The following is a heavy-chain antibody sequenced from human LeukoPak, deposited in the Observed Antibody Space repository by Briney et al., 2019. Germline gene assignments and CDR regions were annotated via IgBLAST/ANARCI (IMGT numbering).Heavy chain of an antibody. D-gene: IGHD3-22*01. CDR2: IYHSGST. J-gene: IGHJ3*02. CDR3: ARDSYYDSSGYRPGAFDI. Sequence: SETLSLTCTVSGYFISSGYYCGWIRQPPGKGLEWIASIYHSGSTYYNPPLKSRVTISVDTSKNQFSLKLSSVTAADTAVYYCARDSYYDSSGYRPGAFDIWGQGTMVTVSS. CDR1: GYFISSGYY. V-gene: IGHV4-38-2*02.